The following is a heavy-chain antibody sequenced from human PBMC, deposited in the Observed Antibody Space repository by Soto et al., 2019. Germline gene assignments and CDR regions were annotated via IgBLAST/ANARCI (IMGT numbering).Heavy chain of an antibody. CDR2: IDWDDDK. J-gene: IGHJ4*02. CDR1: GFSLSTSGMR. Sequence: GSGPTLVNPTQTLTLTCTFPGFSLSTSGMRVSWIRQPPGKALEWLARIDWDDDKFYSTSLKTRLAISKDTSKNQVVLTMTNMDPVDTATYYCARIQGGGAYYDSWGQGTLVTVSS. D-gene: IGHD2-21*01. V-gene: IGHV2-70*04. CDR3: ARIQGGGAYYDS.